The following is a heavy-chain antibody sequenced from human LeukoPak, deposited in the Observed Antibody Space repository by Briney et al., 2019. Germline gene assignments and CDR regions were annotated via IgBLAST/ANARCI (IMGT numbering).Heavy chain of an antibody. CDR1: GFTFSSSW. CDR2: IKQDGSEK. Sequence: PGGSLRLSCAASGFTFSSSWMSWVRQAPGKGLQWVANIKQDGSEKHYVDSVKGRFTVSRDNAKQALYLEMKSLRAEDTAVYYCTKELIPYYYDSSGYYHEVWGQGTLVTVSS. V-gene: IGHV3-7*01. D-gene: IGHD3-22*01. CDR3: TKELIPYYYDSSGYYHEV. J-gene: IGHJ4*02.